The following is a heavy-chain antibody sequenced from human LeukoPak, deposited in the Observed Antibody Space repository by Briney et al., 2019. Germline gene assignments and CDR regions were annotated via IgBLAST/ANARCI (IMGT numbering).Heavy chain of an antibody. D-gene: IGHD3-16*01. CDR3: ARGRYGWLPFDF. CDR1: GGSMSNYY. J-gene: IGHJ4*02. CDR2: IYYSGST. V-gene: IGHV4-59*01. Sequence: SQTLSLTCTVSGGSMSNYYWNWIRQPPGKGLEWIGYIYYSGSTNYNPSLKSRVTISVDTSKNQFTLKLSSVTAADTAVYYCARGRYGWLPFDFWGQGTLVTVSS.